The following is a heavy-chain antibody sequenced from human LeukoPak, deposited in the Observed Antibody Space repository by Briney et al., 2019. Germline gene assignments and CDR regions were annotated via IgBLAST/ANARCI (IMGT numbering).Heavy chain of an antibody. Sequence: SGTLSLTCNVSGGSLSSTTNYWGWTRQPPGRGLEWIGNIYYRGSTYYNPSLKSRVIISLDTSKNQFSLKLSSVTAADTAVYYCASNVLLVTGSGDFWGQGTLVTVSS. J-gene: IGHJ4*02. CDR2: IYYRGST. CDR1: GGSLSSTTNY. D-gene: IGHD2-21*02. V-gene: IGHV4-39*07. CDR3: ASNVLLVTGSGDF.